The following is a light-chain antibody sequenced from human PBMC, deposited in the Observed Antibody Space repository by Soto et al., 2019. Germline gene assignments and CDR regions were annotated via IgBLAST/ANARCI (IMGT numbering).Light chain of an antibody. V-gene: IGKV3D-15*01. CDR2: DAS. CDR3: HQYNNWPPWT. J-gene: IGKJ1*01. Sequence: DIGMTQSQATLSVSPGERATLSCRASQSIRNALAWYQQKPGQAPRLLIYDASTRATGIPARFSGSGSGTEFTLTISSLQSDDFAIYYCHQYNNWPPWTVGQGTKVEI. CDR1: QSIRNA.